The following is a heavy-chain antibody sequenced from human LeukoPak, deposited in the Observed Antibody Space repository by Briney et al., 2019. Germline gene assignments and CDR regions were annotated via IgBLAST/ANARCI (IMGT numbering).Heavy chain of an antibody. Sequence: SVKVSCKASGGTFSSYAISWVRQAPGQGLEWMGGIIPIFGTANYAQKFQGRVTITADESTSTAYMELSSLRSEDTAVYYCARASSPNCSSTSCYASLSPYYYYYGMDVWGKGTTVTVSS. D-gene: IGHD2-2*01. V-gene: IGHV1-69*01. CDR2: IIPIFGTA. J-gene: IGHJ6*04. CDR1: GGTFSSYA. CDR3: ARASSPNCSSTSCYASLSPYYYYYGMDV.